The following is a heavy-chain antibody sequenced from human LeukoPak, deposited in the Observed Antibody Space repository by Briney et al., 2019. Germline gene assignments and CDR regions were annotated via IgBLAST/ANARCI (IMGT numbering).Heavy chain of an antibody. CDR3: ARGAVGASYFDY. CDR1: GFTFSSYA. CDR2: ISGSGGST. Sequence: GGSLRLSCAASGFTFSSYAMSWVRQAPGKGLEWVSAISGSGGSTYYADSVKGRFTISRDNSKNTLYLQMNSLRAEDTAVHYCARGAVGASYFDYWGQGTLVTVSS. V-gene: IGHV3-23*01. D-gene: IGHD1-26*01. J-gene: IGHJ4*02.